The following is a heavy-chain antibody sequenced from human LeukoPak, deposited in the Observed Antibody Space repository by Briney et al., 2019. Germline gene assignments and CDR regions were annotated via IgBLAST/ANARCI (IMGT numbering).Heavy chain of an antibody. CDR3: ARQTGSGLFTLP. V-gene: IGHV4-38-2*02. CDR2: IYYTGNT. D-gene: IGHD3/OR15-3a*01. CDR1: GYSISSGNY. J-gene: IGHJ4*02. Sequence: PSETLSLTCTVSGYSISSGNYWGWIRQPPGKGLEWIGSIYYTGNTYYNASLKSRVTISIDTSKNQISLRLTSVTATDTAMYYCARQTGSGLFTLPGGQGTLVTVSS.